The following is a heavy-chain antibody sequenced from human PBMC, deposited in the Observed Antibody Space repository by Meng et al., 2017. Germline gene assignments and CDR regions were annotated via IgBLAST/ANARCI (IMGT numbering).Heavy chain of an antibody. J-gene: IGHJ4*02. CDR1: GGSVGSGNYY. CDR3: ARDVGGDYETLFDY. V-gene: IGHV4-61*01. Sequence: VRWRESGPGLVRPSETLSLTCTVSGGSVGSGNYYWSWIRQPPGKGLEWIGYIVYSGSTTYNPSLKTRVTISVDTSKNQFSLKLTSVTAADTAVYFCARDVGGDYETLFDYWGQGTLVTVSS. D-gene: IGHD4-17*01. CDR2: IVYSGST.